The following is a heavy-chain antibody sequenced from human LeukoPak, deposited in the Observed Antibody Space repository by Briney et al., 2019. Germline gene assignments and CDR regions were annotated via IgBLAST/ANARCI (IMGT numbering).Heavy chain of an antibody. J-gene: IGHJ4*02. CDR2: IYHSGST. CDR1: GYSISSGYY. V-gene: IGHV4-38-2*01. D-gene: IGHD6-13*01. CDR3: ARQRDSSSNAHFGY. Sequence: SETLSLTCAVSGYSISSGYYWGWIRQPRGKGLEWIGSIYHSGSTYYNPSLKSRVTISVDTSKNQFSLKLSSVTAADTAVYYCARQRDSSSNAHFGYWGQGTLVTISS.